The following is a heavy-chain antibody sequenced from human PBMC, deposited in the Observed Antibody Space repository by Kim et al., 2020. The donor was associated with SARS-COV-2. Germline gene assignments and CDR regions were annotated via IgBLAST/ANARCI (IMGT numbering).Heavy chain of an antibody. V-gene: IGHV3-30*18. Sequence: GGSLRLSCAASGFTFSSYGMHWVRQAPGKGLEWVAVISYDGSNKYYADSVKGRFTISRDNSKNTLYLQMNSLRAEDTAVYYCAKEAYYGSGSYYNWFDPWGQGTLVTVSS. CDR2: ISYDGSNK. CDR1: GFTFSSYG. D-gene: IGHD3-10*01. J-gene: IGHJ5*02. CDR3: AKEAYYGSGSYYNWFDP.